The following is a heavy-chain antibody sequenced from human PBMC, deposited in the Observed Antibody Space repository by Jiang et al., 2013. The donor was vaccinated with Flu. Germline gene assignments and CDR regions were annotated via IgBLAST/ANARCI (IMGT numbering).Heavy chain of an antibody. V-gene: IGHV4-59*08. J-gene: IGHJ4*02. CDR1: GDSITNFY. D-gene: IGHD1-14*01. CDR2: FYGRGSA. CDR3: ARHTGDYFDY. Sequence: GSGLVKPSETLSLTCTVSGDSITNFYWSWIRQPPGKGLEWIGYFYGRGSANYNPSLKSRVTMSVVTSKNQFSLNLSSVTAADTAVYYCARHTGDYFDYWGQGTLVTVSS.